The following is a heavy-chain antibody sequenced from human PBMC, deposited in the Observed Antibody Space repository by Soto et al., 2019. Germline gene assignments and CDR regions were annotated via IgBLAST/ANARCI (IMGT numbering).Heavy chain of an antibody. CDR2: INPNSGGT. V-gene: IGHV1-2*02. CDR3: ARGTLTGLYDILTGYSPSPYYFDY. CDR1: GYTFTGYY. J-gene: IGHJ4*02. D-gene: IGHD3-9*01. Sequence: ASVTVSCKACGYTFTGYYMHWVRQAPGQGLEWMGWINPNSGGTNYAQKFQGRVTMTRDTSISTAYMELSRLRSDDTAVYYCARGTLTGLYDILTGYSPSPYYFDYWGQGTLVTVSS.